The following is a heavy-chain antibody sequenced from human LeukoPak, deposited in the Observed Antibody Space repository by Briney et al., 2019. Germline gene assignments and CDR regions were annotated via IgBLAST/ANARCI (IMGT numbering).Heavy chain of an antibody. V-gene: IGHV3-30-3*01. CDR2: ISYDGSNK. J-gene: IGHJ4*02. CDR1: GFTFSSYA. Sequence: GRSLRLSCAASGFTFSSYAMHWVRQAPGKGLEWVAVISYDGSNKYYADSVKGRFTISRDNSKNTLYLQMNSLRAEDTAVYYCARDEDYYDSSGYYFDYWGQGTLVTVSS. CDR3: ARDEDYYDSSGYYFDY. D-gene: IGHD3-22*01.